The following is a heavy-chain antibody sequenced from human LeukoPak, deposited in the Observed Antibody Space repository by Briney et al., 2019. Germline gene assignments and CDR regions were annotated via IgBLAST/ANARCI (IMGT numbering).Heavy chain of an antibody. V-gene: IGHV3-48*01. CDR2: ISSSSSTI. J-gene: IGHJ6*02. D-gene: IGHD3-22*01. CDR3: ARDWYYDTSGSSDYGMDV. CDR1: GFTFSSYS. Sequence: PGGSLRLSCAASGFTFSSYSMNWVRQAPGKGLEWVSYISSSSSTIYYADSVKGRFTISRDNAKNSLYLQMNSLRAEDTAVYYCARDWYYDTSGSSDYGMDVWGQGTTVTVSS.